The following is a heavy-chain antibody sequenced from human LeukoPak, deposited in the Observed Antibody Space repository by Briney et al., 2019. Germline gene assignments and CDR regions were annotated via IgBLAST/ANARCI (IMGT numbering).Heavy chain of an antibody. V-gene: IGHV4-59*01. D-gene: IGHD1-26*01. CDR1: GGSTSSYY. CDR3: AGSGSYYYYYGMDV. Sequence: PSETLSLTCTVSGGSTSSYYWSWIRQPQGKGLEWIAHMYYSGSTNYNPSLKSRVTISVDTSKNQFSLKLSSVTAADTAVYYCAGSGSYYYYYGMDVWGQGTTVTVSS. J-gene: IGHJ6*02. CDR2: MYYSGST.